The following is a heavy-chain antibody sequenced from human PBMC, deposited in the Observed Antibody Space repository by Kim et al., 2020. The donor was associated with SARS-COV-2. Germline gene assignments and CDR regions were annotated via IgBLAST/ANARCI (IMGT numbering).Heavy chain of an antibody. D-gene: IGHD2-2*01. Sequence: SVKVSCKASGGTFSSYAISWVRQAPGQGLEWMGGIIPIFGTANYAQKFQGRVTITADESTSTAYMELSSLRSEDTAVYYCACSRDIVVVPAALWGQGTLVTVSS. J-gene: IGHJ4*02. V-gene: IGHV1-69*13. CDR2: IIPIFGTA. CDR3: ACSRDIVVVPAAL. CDR1: GGTFSSYA.